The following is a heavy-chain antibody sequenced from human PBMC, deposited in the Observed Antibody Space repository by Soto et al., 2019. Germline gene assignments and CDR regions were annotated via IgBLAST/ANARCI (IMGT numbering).Heavy chain of an antibody. D-gene: IGHD3-10*01. CDR2: IYYSGST. J-gene: IGHJ6*03. CDR1: GGSISSYY. V-gene: IGHV4-59*01. Sequence: SETLSLTCTVSGGSISSYYWSWIRQPPGKGLEWIGYIYYSGSTNYNPSLKSRVTISVDTSKNQFSLKLSSVTAADTAVYYCARVPSQLYGSGSYHRNYYYYYMDVWGKGTTVTVSS. CDR3: ARVPSQLYGSGSYHRNYYYYYMDV.